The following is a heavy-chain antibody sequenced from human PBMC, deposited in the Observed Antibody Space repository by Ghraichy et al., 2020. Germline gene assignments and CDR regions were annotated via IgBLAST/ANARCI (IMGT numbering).Heavy chain of an antibody. D-gene: IGHD3-10*01. J-gene: IGHJ5*02. CDR1: GFTFSSHA. V-gene: IGHV3-23*01. CDR3: AKDPPQFGSGKNYFDP. Sequence: GGSLRLSCAASGFTFSSHAMSWVRQAPGRGLEWVAVIGATGGNPYYADSVKGRFTISRDNFKNTLYLQMNSLRADDTAIYYCAKDPPQFGSGKNYFDPWGQGTLVTVSS. CDR2: IGATGGNP.